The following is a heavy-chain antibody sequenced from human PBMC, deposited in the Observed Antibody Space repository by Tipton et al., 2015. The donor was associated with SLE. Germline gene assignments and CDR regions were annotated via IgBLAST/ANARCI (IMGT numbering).Heavy chain of an antibody. Sequence: TLSLTCTVSGGSISSHYWNWIRQSPGKGLEWIGSIYYSGSTNYNPSLKSRVTISLDTSKNQFSLKVYSVTAADTAMYYCARDTLDYGGWFDSWGRGILVTVSS. CDR1: GGSISSHY. CDR3: ARDTLDYGGWFDS. CDR2: IYYSGST. D-gene: IGHD4-17*01. V-gene: IGHV4-59*11. J-gene: IGHJ5*01.